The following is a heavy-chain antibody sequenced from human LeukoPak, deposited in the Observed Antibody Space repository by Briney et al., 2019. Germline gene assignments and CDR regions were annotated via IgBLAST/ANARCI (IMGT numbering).Heavy chain of an antibody. CDR3: AREPAAAGKNWFDP. D-gene: IGHD6-25*01. V-gene: IGHV3-48*04. Sequence: GGSLRLSCVASGFTFSGYSMNWVRQAPGKGLEWISYISGSSSPTFYADSVKGRFTISRDNAKNSLYLQMNSLRAEDTAMYYCAREPAAAGKNWFDPWGQGTLVTVSS. J-gene: IGHJ5*02. CDR2: ISGSSSPT. CDR1: GFTFSGYS.